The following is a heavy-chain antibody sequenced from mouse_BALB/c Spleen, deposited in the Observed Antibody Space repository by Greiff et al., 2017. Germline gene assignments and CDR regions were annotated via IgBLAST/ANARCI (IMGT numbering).Heavy chain of an antibody. J-gene: IGHJ2*01. V-gene: IGHV14-3*02. CDR3: ARKGYSYYFDY. CDR1: GFNIKDTY. CDR2: IDPANGNT. Sequence: EVKLQESGAELVKPGASVKLSCTASGFNIKDTYMHWVKQRPEQGLEWIGRIDPANGNTKYDPKFQGKATITADTSSNTAYLQLSSLTSEDTAVYYCARKGYSYYFDYWGQGTTLTVSS.